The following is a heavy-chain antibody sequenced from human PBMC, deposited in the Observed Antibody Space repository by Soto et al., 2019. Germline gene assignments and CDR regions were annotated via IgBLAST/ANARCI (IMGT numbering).Heavy chain of an antibody. Sequence: QVQLQQWGAGLVKPSETLSLSCAVYGQSFSGHSWAWFRQPPGKGLEWIGEINESGSTYYNPSLKSRVTISTVTSKNQFSLKLSSVSAADTAAYFCARGSGIVALPGELEDVKYDYWGQGTLVNVSS. CDR1: GQSFSGHS. CDR3: ARGSGIVALPGELEDVKYDY. J-gene: IGHJ4*02. V-gene: IGHV4-34*01. CDR2: INESGST. D-gene: IGHD1-1*01.